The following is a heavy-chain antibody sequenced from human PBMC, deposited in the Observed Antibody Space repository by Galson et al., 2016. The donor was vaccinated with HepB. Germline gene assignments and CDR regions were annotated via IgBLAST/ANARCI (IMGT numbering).Heavy chain of an antibody. CDR1: GFSVGSNY. J-gene: IGHJ4*02. CDR2: IYSRGNT. CDR3: VRSPPGSGYFLLYYFEY. D-gene: IGHD3-3*01. V-gene: IGHV3-53*01. Sequence: SLRLSCAASGFSVGSNYLSWVRQVPGKGLEWVSVIYSRGNTYYANSVKGRFTLSRDSSKNTLYLQMDSPRAEDTAMYYCVRSPPGSGYFLLYYFEYWGQGTPVTVSS.